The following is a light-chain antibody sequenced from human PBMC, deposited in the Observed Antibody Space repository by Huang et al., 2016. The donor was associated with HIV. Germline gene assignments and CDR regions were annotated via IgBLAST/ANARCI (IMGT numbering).Light chain of an antibody. V-gene: IGKV3-20*01. CDR1: PSVSTTY. Sequence: EIVLTQSPGTLSLSPGETATLSCRASPSVSTTYFAWYQQKPGQAPRLLIYGASSRAPGIPDRVSGSGCGTDFTLTISRLEPEDFVVYYCQQYGSSPSTVGQGTRLEMK. CDR3: QQYGSSPST. CDR2: GAS. J-gene: IGKJ5*01.